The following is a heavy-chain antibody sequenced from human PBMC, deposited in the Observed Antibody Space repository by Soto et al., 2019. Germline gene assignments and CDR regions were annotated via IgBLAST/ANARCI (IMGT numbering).Heavy chain of an antibody. CDR3: ERDRGYCTNGGCYGLDH. Sequence: QVHLVQSGAEVKKPGASVKVSCKASGYTFTSYGIIWVRQAPGQGLEWMGWISAYNGNINYAQKVQGRVSLTRDTSPSTAYRELRSRRSDDTAVYYCERDRGYCTNGGCYGLDHWGQGTLVTVSS. J-gene: IGHJ4*02. CDR1: GYTFTSYG. D-gene: IGHD2-8*01. CDR2: ISAYNGNI. V-gene: IGHV1-18*01.